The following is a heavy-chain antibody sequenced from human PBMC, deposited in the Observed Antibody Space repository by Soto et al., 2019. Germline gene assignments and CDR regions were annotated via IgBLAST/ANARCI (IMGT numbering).Heavy chain of an antibody. Sequence: ASVKVSCKASGYTFTGYYMHWVRQAPGQGLEWMGWINPNSGGTNYAQKFQGWVTMTRDTSISTAYMELSRLRSDDTAVYYCAREAGLGTSCSRTNCSNWFDPWGQGTLVTVSS. CDR3: AREAGLGTSCSRTNCSNWFDP. CDR2: INPNSGGT. V-gene: IGHV1-2*04. CDR1: GYTFTGYY. D-gene: IGHD2-2*01. J-gene: IGHJ5*02.